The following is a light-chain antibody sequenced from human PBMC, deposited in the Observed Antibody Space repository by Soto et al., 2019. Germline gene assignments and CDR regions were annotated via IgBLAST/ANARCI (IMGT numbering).Light chain of an antibody. CDR3: SSYAGSRV. V-gene: IGLV2-8*01. Sequence: QYALTQPPSASGSPGQSVTISCTGTSSDVGIYNYVSWYQQHPGKAPKLMIYEVTKRPSGVPDRFSGSKFGNTASLTVSGLQADDEADYYCSSYAGSRVFGGGTKLTVL. J-gene: IGLJ2*01. CDR2: EVT. CDR1: SSDVGIYNY.